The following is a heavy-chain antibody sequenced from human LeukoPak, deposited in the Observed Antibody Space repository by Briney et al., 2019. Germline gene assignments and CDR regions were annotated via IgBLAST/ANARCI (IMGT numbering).Heavy chain of an antibody. CDR3: AREPKSGSYYDY. V-gene: IGHV3-11*05. CDR1: GFTFSDYY. D-gene: IGHD1-26*01. J-gene: IGHJ4*02. Sequence: GGSLRLSCAASGFTFSDYYMSWIRQAPGKGLEWVSYTSSSSSYTDYADSVKGRFTISRDNARNSLYLQMNSLRAEDTAVYYCAREPKSGSYYDYWGQGTLVTVSS. CDR2: TSSSSSYT.